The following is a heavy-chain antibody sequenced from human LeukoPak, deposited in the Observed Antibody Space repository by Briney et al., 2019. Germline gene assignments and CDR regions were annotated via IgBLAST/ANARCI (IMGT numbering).Heavy chain of an antibody. CDR1: GGTFSSYA. V-gene: IGHV1-69*05. Sequence: SVKVSCKASGGTFSSYAISWVRQAPGQGLEWMGGIIPIFGTANYAQKFQGRVTITTDESTSTAYMELSSLRSEDTAVYYCARDHLAKLGADERDAFDIWGQGTMVTVSS. CDR3: ARDHLAKLGADERDAFDI. D-gene: IGHD1-26*01. CDR2: IIPIFGTA. J-gene: IGHJ3*02.